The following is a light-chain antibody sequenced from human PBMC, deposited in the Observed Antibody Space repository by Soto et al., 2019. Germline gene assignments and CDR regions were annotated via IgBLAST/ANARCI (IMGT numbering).Light chain of an antibody. CDR2: GAS. CDR3: QQYGSSPVT. CDR1: QSISRY. Sequence: IVLTQSPATRSYSPGETTTLSCXASQSISRYLAWYQQKPGQGPRLLIYGASSRVTGTPDRFSGSGSGTDFTLTISRLEPEDFAVYYCQQYGSSPVTFGQGTKVDIK. J-gene: IGKJ1*01. V-gene: IGKV3-20*01.